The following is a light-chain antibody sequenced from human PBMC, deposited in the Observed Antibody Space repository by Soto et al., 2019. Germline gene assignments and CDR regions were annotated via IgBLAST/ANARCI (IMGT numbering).Light chain of an antibody. CDR2: EVS. Sequence: QSALTQPPSASGSPGQSVTISCTGTSSDVGDYNFVSWYQQHLGNAPKLMIYEVSKRPSGVPDRFSGSKSGNTASLTVSGLQAEDEADYYCSSYVGSNNVFGTGTKLTVL. J-gene: IGLJ1*01. CDR3: SSYVGSNNV. V-gene: IGLV2-8*01. CDR1: SSDVGDYNF.